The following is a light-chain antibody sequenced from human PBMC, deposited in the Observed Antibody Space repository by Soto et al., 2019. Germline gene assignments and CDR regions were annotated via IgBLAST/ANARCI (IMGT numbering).Light chain of an antibody. CDR1: SSDVGSYNF. Sequence: QSALTQPASVSGSPGQSITISCTGTSSDVGSYNFVSWYQQHPGKAPKLMIYEASKRPSGVSNRFSGSKSGNTASLTISGLQPEDEADYYCCSYAGSSTYVFGAGNKVTVL. V-gene: IGLV2-23*01. CDR2: EAS. CDR3: CSYAGSSTYV. J-gene: IGLJ1*01.